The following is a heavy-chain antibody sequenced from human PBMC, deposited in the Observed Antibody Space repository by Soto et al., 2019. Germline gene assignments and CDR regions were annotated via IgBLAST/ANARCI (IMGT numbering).Heavy chain of an antibody. J-gene: IGHJ4*02. CDR2: IYYSGST. D-gene: IGHD1-26*01. CDR1: GGSISSSSYY. Sequence: LSLTCTVSGGSISSSSYYWGWIRQPPGKGLEWIGSIYYSGSTYYNPSLKSRVTISVDTSKNQFSLKLSSVTAADTAVYYCARLAGGSFSFDYWGQGTLVTVSS. CDR3: ARLAGGSFSFDY. V-gene: IGHV4-39*01.